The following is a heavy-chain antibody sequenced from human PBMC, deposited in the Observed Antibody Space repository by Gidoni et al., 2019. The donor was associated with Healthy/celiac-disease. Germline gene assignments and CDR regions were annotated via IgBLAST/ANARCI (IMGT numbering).Heavy chain of an antibody. J-gene: IGHJ4*02. CDR2: IYHSGRP. V-gene: IGHV4-38-2*02. D-gene: IGHD1-26*01. CDR1: GYSISSGTY. CDR3: ASNGGLRGATTGASLDFRVPQLN. Sequence: QVQLQESGPGLVNPSETLSLTCTVSGYSISSGTYWGWIRQPPGKGLEWIGSIYHSGRPSYNPSLKSRVTISVDTSQNQFSLKLSSVTAAYTAVYYWASNGGLRGATTGASLDFRVPQLNWGQGTLVTVSS.